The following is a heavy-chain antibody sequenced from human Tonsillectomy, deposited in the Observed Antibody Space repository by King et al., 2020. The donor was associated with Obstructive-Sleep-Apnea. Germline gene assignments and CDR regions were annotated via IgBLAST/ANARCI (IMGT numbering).Heavy chain of an antibody. J-gene: IGHJ5*02. CDR1: GYTFSDYY. V-gene: IGHV1-2*02. Sequence: VQLVESGAEVKKPGASVKVSCKASGYTFSDYYMHWVRQAPGQGLEWRGWINPNSGGTNYAQKFQGRVTMTRDTYISTAYMELSRLTSDDTAVFFCARDRPPAYGSGSKTWFDPWGQGTLVTVSS. CDR3: ARDRPPAYGSGSKTWFDP. D-gene: IGHD3-10*01. CDR2: INPNSGGT.